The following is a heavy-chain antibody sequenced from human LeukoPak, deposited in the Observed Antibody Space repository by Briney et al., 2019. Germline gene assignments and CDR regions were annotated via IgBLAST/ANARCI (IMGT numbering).Heavy chain of an antibody. V-gene: IGHV3-11*05. J-gene: IGHJ3*02. Sequence: GGSLRLSCAVSGFTFSDYSMTWIRQAPGKGLDWVSHISSGSDYTNYADSVKGRFTISRDNSKNTLYLQMNSLRAEDTAVYYCAKETVVVVAATPDAFDIWGQGTMVTVSS. CDR2: ISSGSDYT. CDR3: AKETVVVVAATPDAFDI. D-gene: IGHD2-15*01. CDR1: GFTFSDYS.